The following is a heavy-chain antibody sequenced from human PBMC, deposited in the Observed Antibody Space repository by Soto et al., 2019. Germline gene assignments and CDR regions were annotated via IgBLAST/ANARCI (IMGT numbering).Heavy chain of an antibody. CDR1: GFTFSSYA. D-gene: IGHD6-19*01. CDR2: ISGSGGST. V-gene: IGHV3-23*01. CDR3: AKLVAVAGTIFDY. J-gene: IGHJ4*02. Sequence: EVQLLESGGGLVQPGGSLRLSCAASGFTFSSYAMSWVRQAPGKGLEWVSAISGSGGSTYYADSVKGRFTISRDNSKNTLYLQMNSLRAQDTAGYYCAKLVAVAGTIFDYWGQGTLVTVSS.